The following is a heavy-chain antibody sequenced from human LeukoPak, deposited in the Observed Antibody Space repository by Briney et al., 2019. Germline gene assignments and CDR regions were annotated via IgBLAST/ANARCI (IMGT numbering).Heavy chain of an antibody. CDR3: ATAYDSGGYYKY. V-gene: IGHV1-24*01. Sequence: ASVKVSCKVSGYTLTELSMHWVRQAPGKGLEWMGGSDPEDGETIYAQKFQGRVTMTEDTSTDTAYMELSSLRSEDTAVYYCATAYDSGGYYKYWGQGTLVTVSS. D-gene: IGHD3-22*01. J-gene: IGHJ4*02. CDR2: SDPEDGET. CDR1: GYTLTELS.